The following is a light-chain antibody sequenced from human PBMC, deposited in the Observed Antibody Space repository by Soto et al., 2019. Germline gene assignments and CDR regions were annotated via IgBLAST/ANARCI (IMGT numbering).Light chain of an antibody. V-gene: IGKV3D-20*02. J-gene: IGKJ4*01. CDR1: QSLSTRY. CDR2: GAS. Sequence: IVLTQSPGTLSLFPGERATLSCRASQSLSTRYLAWYQQKPGQAPRLLIYGASSRATGIPARFSGSGSGTDYTLTINSLEPEDFAVYYCQQRSAWPLTFGGGTQVEIK. CDR3: QQRSAWPLT.